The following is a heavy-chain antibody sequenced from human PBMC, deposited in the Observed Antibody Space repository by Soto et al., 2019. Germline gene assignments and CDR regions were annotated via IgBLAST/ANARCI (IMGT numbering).Heavy chain of an antibody. D-gene: IGHD3-10*01. CDR2: IKSKTDGGTT. J-gene: IGHJ6*02. V-gene: IGHV3-15*01. Sequence: GGSLRLSCAASGFTFSNAWMSWVRQAPGKGLEWVGRIKSKTDGGTTDYAAPVKGRFTISRDDSKNTLYLQMNSLKTEDTAVYYCTRAGLLLWFGEFKYGMDVWGQGTTVTVSS. CDR3: TRAGLLLWFGEFKYGMDV. CDR1: GFTFSNAW.